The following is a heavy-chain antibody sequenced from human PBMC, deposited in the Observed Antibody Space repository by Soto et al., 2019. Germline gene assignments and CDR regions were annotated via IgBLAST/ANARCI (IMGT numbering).Heavy chain of an antibody. Sequence: QVQLQESGPGLVKPSQTLSLTCTVSGGSISSGDYYWSWIRQPPGKGLEWIGYIYYSGSTYYNPSLKSRVTISVDTSKNQFSLKLSSVTAADTAVYYCARGLRLGELSLFSFDYWGQGTLVTVSS. CDR3: ARGLRLGELSLFSFDY. CDR1: GGSISSGDYY. V-gene: IGHV4-30-4*01. J-gene: IGHJ4*02. D-gene: IGHD3-16*02. CDR2: IYYSGST.